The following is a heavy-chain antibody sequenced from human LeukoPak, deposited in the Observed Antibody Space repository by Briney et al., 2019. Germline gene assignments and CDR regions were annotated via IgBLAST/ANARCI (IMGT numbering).Heavy chain of an antibody. Sequence: GASVKVSCKASGYIFTGYYMHWMRQAPGQGLEWMGWMYPNSGGTSYAQKFQGRVTMTRDTSISTAYMELSRLRSDDTAVYYCAREDCSTTTCLKAFDIWGQGTMVTVS. CDR3: AREDCSTTTCLKAFDI. CDR1: GYIFTGYY. V-gene: IGHV1-2*02. D-gene: IGHD2-2*01. CDR2: MYPNSGGT. J-gene: IGHJ3*02.